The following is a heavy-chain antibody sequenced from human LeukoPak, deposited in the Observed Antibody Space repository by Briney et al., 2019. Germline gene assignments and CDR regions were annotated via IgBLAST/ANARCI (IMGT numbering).Heavy chain of an antibody. CDR1: GFSFSSYW. Sequence: GGSLRLSCAASGFSFSSYWMSWVRQAPGKGLEWVANIKQDGSEKYYVDSVKGRFTISRDNAKNSLYLQMNSLRAEDTAVYCCARDGWGPYSSTSDYWGQGTLVTVSS. CDR3: ARDGWGPYSSTSDY. V-gene: IGHV3-7*03. J-gene: IGHJ4*02. D-gene: IGHD6-13*01. CDR2: IKQDGSEK.